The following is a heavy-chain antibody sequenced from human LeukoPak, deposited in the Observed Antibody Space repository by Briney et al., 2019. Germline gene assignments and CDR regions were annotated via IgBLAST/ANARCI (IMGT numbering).Heavy chain of an antibody. J-gene: IGHJ4*02. CDR1: GGSISSSGYY. CDR2: IYYTGNT. D-gene: IGHD5-18*01. V-gene: IGHV4-39*01. CDR3: ARLPRSRGYSHGYADLDY. Sequence: SETLSLTCSVSGGSISSSGYYWAWIRQPPGKGLEWIGSIYYTGNTYYNPSLTSRVTISVDTSKNQFSLKLSSVTAADTAVYYCARLPRSRGYSHGYADLDYWGQGTLVTVSS.